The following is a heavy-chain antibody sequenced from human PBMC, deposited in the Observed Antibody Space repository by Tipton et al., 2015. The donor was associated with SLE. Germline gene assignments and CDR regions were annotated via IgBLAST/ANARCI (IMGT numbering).Heavy chain of an antibody. CDR2: FHSGGTT. Sequence: VQLVQSGGGLVQPGGSLRPSCVTSGFTFSSYWMTWVRQAPGKGLECVSVFHSGGTTYYADSVKGRFSISRDNFKNTVYLQMNSLTAEDTAVYYCVRGGATMPFDYWGQGTLVTVSS. J-gene: IGHJ4*02. D-gene: IGHD5-24*01. V-gene: IGHV3-53*01. CDR1: GFTFSSYW. CDR3: VRGGATMPFDY.